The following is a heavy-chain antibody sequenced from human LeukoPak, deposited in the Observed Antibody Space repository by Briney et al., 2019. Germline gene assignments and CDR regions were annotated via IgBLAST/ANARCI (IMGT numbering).Heavy chain of an antibody. CDR2: ISASGGST. J-gene: IGHJ4*02. D-gene: IGHD4-17*01. Sequence: PGGSLRLSCAASGFTFSYYAMGWVRQAPGKGLEWVSAISASGGSTYYADSVKGRFTISRDNSKNTLYLQMNSLRAEDTALYYCAKDLETYGDRFDYWGQGTLVTVSS. CDR3: AKDLETYGDRFDY. CDR1: GFTFSYYA. V-gene: IGHV3-23*01.